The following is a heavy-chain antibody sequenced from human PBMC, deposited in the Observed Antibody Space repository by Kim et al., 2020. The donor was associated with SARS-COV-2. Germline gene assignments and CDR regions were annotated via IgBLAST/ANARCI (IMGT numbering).Heavy chain of an antibody. Sequence: TTSNPSLKSRVTISVDTSKNQFSLKLSSVTAADTAVYYCARLYSSSWIDYWGQGTLVTVSS. J-gene: IGHJ4*02. CDR3: ARLYSSSWIDY. D-gene: IGHD6-13*01. V-gene: IGHV4-59*08. CDR2: T.